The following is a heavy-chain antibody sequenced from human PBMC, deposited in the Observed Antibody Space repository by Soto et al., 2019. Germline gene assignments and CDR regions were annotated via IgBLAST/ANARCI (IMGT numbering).Heavy chain of an antibody. V-gene: IGHV4-4*02. CDR2: IYHSGST. D-gene: IGHD6-13*01. Sequence: PSETLSLTCAVSGGSISSSNWWSWVRQPPGKGLEWIGEIYHSGSTNYNPSLKSRVTISVDKSKNQFSLKLSSVTAADTAVYYCARDLRVRRALSNVYSSWPVDWGQGTLVTVSS. CDR3: ARDLRVRRALSNVYSSWPVD. J-gene: IGHJ4*02. CDR1: GGSISSSNW.